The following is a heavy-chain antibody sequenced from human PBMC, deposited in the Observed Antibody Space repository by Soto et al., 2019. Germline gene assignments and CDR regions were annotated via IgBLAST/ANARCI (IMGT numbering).Heavy chain of an antibody. Sequence: ASVKVSCKASGYTFARYGISWVRQAPGQGFEWLGWISTYTGDTDYAQKFQGRLTMTTDTSTTTAYMELRSLRSGDTAVYYCARDYYGSGAPDHYGMDVWGQGTTVTVSS. CDR3: ARDYYGSGAPDHYGMDV. CDR1: GYTFARYG. J-gene: IGHJ6*02. D-gene: IGHD3-10*01. V-gene: IGHV1-18*01. CDR2: ISTYTGDT.